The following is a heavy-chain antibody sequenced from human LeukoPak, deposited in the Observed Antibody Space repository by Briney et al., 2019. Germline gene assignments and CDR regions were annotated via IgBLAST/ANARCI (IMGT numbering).Heavy chain of an antibody. CDR3: AGDDAAAPPKTNFDY. D-gene: IGHD6-6*01. V-gene: IGHV1-46*01. CDR2: INPSGGST. Sequence: ASVKVSCKASGYTFTSYYMHWVRQAPGQGLEWMGIINPSGGSTSYAQKFQGRVTMTRDMSTSTVYMELSSLRSEDTAVYYCAGDDAAAPPKTNFDYWGQGTLVTVSS. J-gene: IGHJ4*02. CDR1: GYTFTSYY.